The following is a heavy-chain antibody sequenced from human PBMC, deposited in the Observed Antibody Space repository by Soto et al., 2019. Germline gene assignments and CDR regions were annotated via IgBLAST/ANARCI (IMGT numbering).Heavy chain of an antibody. Sequence: EAQLVESGGGLVQPGGSLRLSCAASGFTFSSYWMHWVRQAPGKGLVWVSRINSDGSSTSYADSVKGRFTISRDNAKNTLYLQMNSLRAEDTAVYYCAREGNYYYYGMDVWGQGTTVTVSS. CDR2: INSDGSST. D-gene: IGHD3-10*01. CDR1: GFTFSSYW. J-gene: IGHJ6*02. CDR3: AREGNYYYYGMDV. V-gene: IGHV3-74*01.